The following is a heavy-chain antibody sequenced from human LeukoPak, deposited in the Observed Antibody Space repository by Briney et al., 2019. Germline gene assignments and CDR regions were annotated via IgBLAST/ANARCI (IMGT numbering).Heavy chain of an antibody. CDR3: ATPNNIDAFDI. CDR2: IDPSGVST. V-gene: IGHV1-46*01. CDR1: GYTLTSYY. Sequence: ASVKVSCKASGYTLTSYYMHWVRQAPGQGLEWMGIIDPSGVSTSYAQKFQGRVTMIRDTSTSTVYMELSSLRSEDTAVYYCATPNNIDAFDIWGQGTMVTVSS. J-gene: IGHJ3*02. D-gene: IGHD1-14*01.